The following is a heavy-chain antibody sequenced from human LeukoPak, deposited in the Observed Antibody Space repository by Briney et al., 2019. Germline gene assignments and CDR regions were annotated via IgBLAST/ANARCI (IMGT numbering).Heavy chain of an antibody. Sequence: ASVKVSCKASGYTFTSYGISWVRQAPGQGLEWMGWISAYNGNTNYAQKLQGRVTMTTDTSTSTAYMELRSLGSDDTAVYYCARDRSSGYSDDYWGQGTLVTVSS. CDR2: ISAYNGNT. CDR3: ARDRSSGYSDDY. CDR1: GYTFTSYG. J-gene: IGHJ4*02. V-gene: IGHV1-18*01. D-gene: IGHD3-22*01.